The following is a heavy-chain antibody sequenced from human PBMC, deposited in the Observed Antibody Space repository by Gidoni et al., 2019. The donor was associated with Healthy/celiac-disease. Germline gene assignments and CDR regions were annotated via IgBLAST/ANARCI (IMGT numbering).Heavy chain of an antibody. J-gene: IGHJ3*02. D-gene: IGHD6-13*01. CDR2: FDPGDGET. CDR1: AYTLTELS. CDR3: ATLPYSSSWWGAFDI. Sequence: QVQLVQSGAEVQKPGASVKVSCKVSAYTLTELSMHWVLQAPGKGLEWLGGFDPGDGETIYAQKFQGRVTMTEDTSTDTAYMELSSLRSEDTAVYYCATLPYSSSWWGAFDIWGQGTMVTVSS. V-gene: IGHV1-24*01.